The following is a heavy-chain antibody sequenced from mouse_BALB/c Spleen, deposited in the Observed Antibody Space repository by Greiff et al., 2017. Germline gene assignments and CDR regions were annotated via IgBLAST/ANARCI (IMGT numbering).Heavy chain of an antibody. CDR2: INPSSGYT. D-gene: IGHD1-1*01. Sequence: VQLQQSAAELARPGASVKMSCKASGYTFTSYTMHWVKQRPGQGLEWIGYINPSSGYTEYNQKFKDKTTLTADKSSSTAYMQLSSLTSEDSAVYYCARSFITTVALDYWGQGTTLTVSS. CDR1: GYTFTSYT. V-gene: IGHV1-4*02. J-gene: IGHJ2*01. CDR3: ARSFITTVALDY.